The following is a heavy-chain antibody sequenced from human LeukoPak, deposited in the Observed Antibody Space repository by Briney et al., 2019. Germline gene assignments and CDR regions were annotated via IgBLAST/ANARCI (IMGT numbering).Heavy chain of an antibody. CDR1: GGSFSGYY. J-gene: IGHJ6*04. CDR3: ARARARYYYYGMDV. Sequence: SETLSLTCAVYGGSFSGYYWSWIRQPPGKGREWIGEINHSGSTNYNPSLKSRVTISVDTSKNQFSLKLSSVTAAETAVYYCARARARYYYYGMDVWGKGTTVTVSS. V-gene: IGHV4-34*01. CDR2: INHSGST.